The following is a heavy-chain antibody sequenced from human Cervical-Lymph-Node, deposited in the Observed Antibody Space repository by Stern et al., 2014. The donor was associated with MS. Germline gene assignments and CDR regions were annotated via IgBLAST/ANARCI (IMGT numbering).Heavy chain of an antibody. D-gene: IGHD4-11*01. CDR1: GGSITNRDY. CDR2: VYYSGIT. J-gene: IGHJ2*01. CDR3: ARGVTAVTNYVPNWCFDL. V-gene: IGHV4-39*02. Sequence: QLQLQESGPGLVKPSETLSLTCTVSGGSITNRDYWGWIRQSPGKGLEWIGSVYYSGITYYRPSLKSRATLSIHTSRNQFFLNLTSVAATDTAVYFCARGVTAVTNYVPNWCFDLWGRGTLVTVSS.